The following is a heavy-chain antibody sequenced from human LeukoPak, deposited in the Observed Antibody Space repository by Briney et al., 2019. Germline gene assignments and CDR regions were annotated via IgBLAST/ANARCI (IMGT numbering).Heavy chain of an antibody. Sequence: GGSLRLSCAASGFTFSSYSMNWVRQAPGKGLEWVSSISSSSSYIYYADSVKGRFTISRDNAKNSLYLQMNSLRAEDTAVYYCARLLAAAVDYYYYGMDVWGQGTTVTVSS. V-gene: IGHV3-21*01. CDR2: ISSSSSYI. D-gene: IGHD6-13*01. CDR1: GFTFSSYS. J-gene: IGHJ6*02. CDR3: ARLLAAAVDYYYYGMDV.